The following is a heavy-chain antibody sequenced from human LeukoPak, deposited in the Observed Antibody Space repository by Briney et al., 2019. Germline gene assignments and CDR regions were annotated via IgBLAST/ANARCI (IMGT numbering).Heavy chain of an antibody. D-gene: IGHD3-10*01. CDR1: GYTFTSYG. Sequence: ASVKVSCKASGYTFTSYGISRVRQAPGQGLEWMGWISAYNGNTNYAQKLQGRVTMTTDTSTSTAYMELRSLRSDDTAVYYCARGGAAGDYYYYGMDVWGQGTTVTVSS. V-gene: IGHV1-18*01. CDR3: ARGGAAGDYYYYGMDV. CDR2: ISAYNGNT. J-gene: IGHJ6*02.